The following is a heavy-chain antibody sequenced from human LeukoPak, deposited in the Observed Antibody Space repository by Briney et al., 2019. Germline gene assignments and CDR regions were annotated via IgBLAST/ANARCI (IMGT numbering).Heavy chain of an antibody. CDR1: GFTFSSYA. Sequence: GGSLRLSCAASGFTFSSYAVSWVRQAPGRGLEWVSAVSKRGGSTYYADSVKGRFTISIDNAKNTLYLQVNRLRAEDTAIYYCAKFEPFIEGSGIFDYWGRGTLVAVSS. CDR3: AKFEPFIEGSGIFDY. J-gene: IGHJ4*02. V-gene: IGHV3-23*01. CDR2: VSKRGGST. D-gene: IGHD1-14*01.